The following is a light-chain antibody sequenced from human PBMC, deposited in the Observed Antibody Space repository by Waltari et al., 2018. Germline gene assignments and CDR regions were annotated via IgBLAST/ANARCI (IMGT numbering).Light chain of an antibody. CDR3: QQYHTYPWT. V-gene: IGKV1-8*01. CDR1: QGVSTY. CDR2: AAS. J-gene: IGKJ1*01. Sequence: AIRMTQSPASLSASTGDRVTISCRASQGVSTYLAWYQQKPRKAPSLLIYAASTLESGVPSKFSGSGSGTDFTLTISCLQSEDFATYYCQQYHTYPWTFGQGTKVEI.